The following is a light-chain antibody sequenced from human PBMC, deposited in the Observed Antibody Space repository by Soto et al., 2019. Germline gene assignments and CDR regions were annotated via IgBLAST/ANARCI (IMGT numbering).Light chain of an antibody. CDR1: QGINNY. Sequence: DIQMTQSPSSLSASVGDRVTITCQASQGINNYLNWYQQKPGKPPKLLIYDASNLESGVPSRFSRSGSGTAFTFSITSLQPEDVETYNGQQYESLPPRFGPGTTVEIK. CDR3: QQYESLPPR. J-gene: IGKJ3*01. V-gene: IGKV1-33*01. CDR2: DAS.